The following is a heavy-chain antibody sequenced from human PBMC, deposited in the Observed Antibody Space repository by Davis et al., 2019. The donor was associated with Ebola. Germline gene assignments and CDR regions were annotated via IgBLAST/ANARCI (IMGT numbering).Heavy chain of an antibody. CDR3: ARGPDYGIRADFFDR. Sequence: GESLKISCVASGFILETYGMSWVRQAPGKGLEWVSNINWNGDSTAYADSVRGRFTISRDNAKNSLHLQMNSLRAEDTAVYYCARGPDYGIRADFFDRWGQGTLVTVSS. CDR1: GFILETYG. D-gene: IGHD4-17*01. V-gene: IGHV3-20*04. CDR2: INWNGDST. J-gene: IGHJ4*02.